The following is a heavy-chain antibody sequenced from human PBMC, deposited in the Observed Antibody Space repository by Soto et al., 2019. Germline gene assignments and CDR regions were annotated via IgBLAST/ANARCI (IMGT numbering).Heavy chain of an antibody. CDR2: INGDGSSR. V-gene: IGHV3-74*03. Sequence: VESGGGVFQSGGSLRLSCAASGFTASNFWMHWVRQAPGEGLVWVARINGDGSSRTYADSMKGRLTISRDNAKNMVFLDMKSLRREDTAVYYCARDFDWNLDAWGRGTLVTVSS. D-gene: IGHD3-9*01. CDR3: ARDFDWNLDA. CDR1: GFTASNFW. J-gene: IGHJ2*01.